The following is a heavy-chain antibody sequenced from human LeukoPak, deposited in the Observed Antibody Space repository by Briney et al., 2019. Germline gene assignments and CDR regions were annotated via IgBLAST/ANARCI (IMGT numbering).Heavy chain of an antibody. CDR3: ARDGALYYYYYYMDV. CDR1: GFTFSDYY. J-gene: IGHJ6*03. Sequence: PGGSLRLSCAASGFTFSDYYMSWIRQAPGKGLEWVSYISSSGSTIYYADSVKGRFTISRDNAKNTLYLQMNSLRAEDTAVYYCARDGALYYYYYYMDVWGKGTTVTVSS. D-gene: IGHD3-16*01. V-gene: IGHV3-11*04. CDR2: ISSSGSTI.